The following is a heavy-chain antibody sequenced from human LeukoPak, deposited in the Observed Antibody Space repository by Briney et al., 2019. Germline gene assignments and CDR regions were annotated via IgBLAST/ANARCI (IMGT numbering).Heavy chain of an antibody. V-gene: IGHV1-69*13. Sequence: ASVKVSCKASGGTFSSYAISWVRQAPGQGLEWMGGIIPIFGTANYAQKFQGRVTITADESTSTAYMELSSLRSEDTAVYYCARGLRYFDWLFWYWGQGTLVTVSS. D-gene: IGHD3-9*01. J-gene: IGHJ4*02. CDR3: ARGLRYFDWLFWY. CDR2: IIPIFGTA. CDR1: GGTFSSYA.